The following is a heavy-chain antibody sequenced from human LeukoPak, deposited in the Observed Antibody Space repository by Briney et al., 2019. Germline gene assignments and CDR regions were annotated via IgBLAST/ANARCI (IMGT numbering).Heavy chain of an antibody. J-gene: IGHJ3*02. D-gene: IGHD1-26*01. CDR2: ISYDGSNK. V-gene: IGHV3-30-3*01. Sequence: GGSLRLSCAASGFTFRNYAMHWVRQAPGKGLEWVAVISYDGSNKYYADSVKGRFTISRDNSKNTLYLQMNSLRAEDTAVYYCAREGKVGATTSRAFDIWGQGTMVTVSS. CDR1: GFTFRNYA. CDR3: AREGKVGATTSRAFDI.